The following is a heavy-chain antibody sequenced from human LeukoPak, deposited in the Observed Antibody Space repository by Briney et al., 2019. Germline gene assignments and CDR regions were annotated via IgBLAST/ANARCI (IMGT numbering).Heavy chain of an antibody. CDR1: GYTFTTYA. Sequence: ASVKVSCKASGYTFTTYAIHWVRQAPGQRLEWLGWINTGNGDTRYSQTFQGRVTITADESTSTAYMELSSLRSEDTAVYYCETPGDRYYYYYMDVWGKGTTVTVSS. J-gene: IGHJ6*03. V-gene: IGHV1-3*04. CDR2: INTGNGDT. D-gene: IGHD7-27*01. CDR3: ETPGDRYYYYYMDV.